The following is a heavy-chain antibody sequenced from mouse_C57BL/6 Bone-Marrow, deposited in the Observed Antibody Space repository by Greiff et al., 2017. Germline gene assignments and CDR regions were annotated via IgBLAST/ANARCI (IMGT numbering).Heavy chain of an antibody. J-gene: IGHJ1*03. V-gene: IGHV1-64*01. D-gene: IGHD2-2*01. CDR2: IHPNSGST. CDR1: GYTFTSYW. CDR3: ARGVWLPWYFDV. Sequence: VQLQQPGAELVKPGASVKLSCKASGYTFTSYWMHWVKQRPGQGLEWIGMIHPNSGSTNYNEKFKSKATLTVDKSSSTAYMQLSSLTSEGSAVVYCARGVWLPWYFDVWGTGAMVTVSS.